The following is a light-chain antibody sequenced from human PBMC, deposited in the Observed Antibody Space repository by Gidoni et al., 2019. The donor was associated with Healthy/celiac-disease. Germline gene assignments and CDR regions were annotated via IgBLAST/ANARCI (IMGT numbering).Light chain of an antibody. V-gene: IGKV1-39*01. CDR1: QSISSY. CDR2: AAS. Sequence: DIQLPQSPSSLSASVGDRVTITCRASQSISSYLNWYQQKPGKAPKLLIYAASSLQSGVPSRFSGSRSVTDFTLTISSLQPEDFVTNYYQQSYSTPPRSFGQGTKLEIK. CDR3: QQSYSTPPRS. J-gene: IGKJ2*04.